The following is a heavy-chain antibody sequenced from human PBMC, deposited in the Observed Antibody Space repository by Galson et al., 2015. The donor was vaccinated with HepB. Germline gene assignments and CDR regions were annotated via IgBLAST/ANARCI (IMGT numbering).Heavy chain of an antibody. V-gene: IGHV5-10-1*01. J-gene: IGHJ5*02. CDR2: IDPSDSYT. D-gene: IGHD2-15*01. CDR3: ARLPIGGYCSGGSCRFDP. Sequence: QSGAEVKKPGESLRISCKGSGYSFTSYWISWVRQMPGKGLEWMGRIDPSDSYTNYSPSFQGHVTISADKSISTAYLQWSSLKASDTAMYYCARLPIGGYCSGGSCRFDPWGQGTLVTVSS. CDR1: GYSFTSYW.